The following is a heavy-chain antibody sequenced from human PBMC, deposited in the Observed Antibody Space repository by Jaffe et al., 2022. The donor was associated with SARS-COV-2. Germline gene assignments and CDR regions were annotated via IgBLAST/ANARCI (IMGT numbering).Heavy chain of an antibody. V-gene: IGHV3-48*03. J-gene: IGHJ1*01. CDR1: GFTFSSYE. CDR3: ARTPGQWHKTIFQH. CDR2: ISSSGSTI. D-gene: IGHD6-19*01. Sequence: EVQLVESGGGLVQPGGSLRLSCAASGFTFSSYEMNWVRQAPGKGLEWVSYISSSGSTIYYADSVKGRFTISRDNAKNSLYLQMNSLRAEDTAVYYCARTPGQWHKTIFQHWGQGTLVTVSS.